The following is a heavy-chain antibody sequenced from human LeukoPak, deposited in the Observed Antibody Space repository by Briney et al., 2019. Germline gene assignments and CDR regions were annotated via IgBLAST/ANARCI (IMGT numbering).Heavy chain of an antibody. D-gene: IGHD1-1*01. J-gene: IGHJ4*02. V-gene: IGHV1-46*01. CDR3: ARAASSYNWNGPFDY. Sequence: GASVKVSCKASGYTFTSYYMHWVRQAPGQGLEWMGIINPSGGSTSYAQKFQGRVTMTRDMSTSTVYMELSSLRSEDTAVYYCARAASSYNWNGPFDYWGQGTLVTVSS. CDR2: INPSGGST. CDR1: GYTFTSYY.